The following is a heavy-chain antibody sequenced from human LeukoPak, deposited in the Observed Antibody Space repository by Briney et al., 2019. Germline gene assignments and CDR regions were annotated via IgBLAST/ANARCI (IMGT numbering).Heavy chain of an antibody. CDR2: ISAYNGNT. D-gene: IGHD3-22*01. CDR1: DYTFTSYG. J-gene: IGHJ4*02. CDR3: ARVRYYDSSGYWFNDY. Sequence: GASVKVSCKASDYTFTSYGISWVRQAPGQGLEWMGWISAYNGNTNYAQKFQGRVTITRDTSASTAYMELSSLRSEDTAVYYCARVRYYDSSGYWFNDYWGQGTLVTVSS. V-gene: IGHV1-18*01.